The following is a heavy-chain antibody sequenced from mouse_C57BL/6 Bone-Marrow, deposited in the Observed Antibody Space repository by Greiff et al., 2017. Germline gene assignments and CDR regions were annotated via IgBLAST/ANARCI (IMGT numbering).Heavy chain of an antibody. CDR1: GYAFTNYL. CDR2: INPGSGGT. CDR3: ARSKNWDAWFAY. V-gene: IGHV1-54*01. D-gene: IGHD4-1*01. J-gene: IGHJ3*01. Sequence: QVQLQQSGAELVRPGTSVKVSCKASGYAFTNYLIEWVKQRPGKGLEWIGVINPGSGGTNYNEKFTGKATMTADNSSSTAYMQLSSLTSEDSAVYFCARSKNWDAWFAYWCQGTLVTVSA.